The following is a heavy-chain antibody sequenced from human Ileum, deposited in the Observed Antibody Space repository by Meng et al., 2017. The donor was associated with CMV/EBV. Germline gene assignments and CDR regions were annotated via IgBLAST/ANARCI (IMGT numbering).Heavy chain of an antibody. CDR2: ISGSGGSA. CDR1: GFIFSNDV. Sequence: GGSLRLSCAASGFIFSNDVLSWVRQAPGKGLEWISSISGSGGSADYADSVKGRFTISRDNSKDTLYLQMNTLRAEDTALYYCAKGAGAGMDVWGQGTTVTGSS. J-gene: IGHJ6*02. V-gene: IGHV3-23*01. D-gene: IGHD3-10*01. CDR3: AKGAGAGMDV.